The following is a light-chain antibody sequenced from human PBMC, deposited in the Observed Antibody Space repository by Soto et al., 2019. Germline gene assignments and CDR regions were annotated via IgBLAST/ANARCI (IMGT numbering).Light chain of an antibody. Sequence: EIVMTQSPATLSVSPGERATLSCRASQRVSTNLAWYQQKPGQAPRLLIHGASTRATGIPARFSGSGSETEFTLPISSLQSEDFAVYYCQQYNNWPPWTFGQGTKVEIK. CDR3: QQYNNWPPWT. CDR2: GAS. J-gene: IGKJ1*01. V-gene: IGKV3-15*01. CDR1: QRVSTN.